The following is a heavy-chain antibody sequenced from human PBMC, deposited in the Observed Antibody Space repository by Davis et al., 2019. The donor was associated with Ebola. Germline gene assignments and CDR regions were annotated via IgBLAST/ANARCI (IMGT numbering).Heavy chain of an antibody. CDR2: INPYNGGT. CDR3: ARDKGKIVVVITNYYYYGMDV. D-gene: IGHD3-22*01. J-gene: IGHJ6*04. Sequence: ASVKVSCKASGYTFTGYYMQWVRRAPGQGLEWMGRINPYNGGTNYAQKLQGRVTMTTDTSTSTAYMELRSLRSDDTAVYYCARDKGKIVVVITNYYYYGMDVWGKGTTVTVSS. V-gene: IGHV1-2*06. CDR1: GYTFTGYY.